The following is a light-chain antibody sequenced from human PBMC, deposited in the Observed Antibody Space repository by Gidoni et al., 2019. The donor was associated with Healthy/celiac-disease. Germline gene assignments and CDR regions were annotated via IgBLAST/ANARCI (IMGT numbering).Light chain of an antibody. J-gene: IGKJ3*01. Sequence: IVLPQSPATLSLSPGERATLSCRASQSVTSYLAWYQQKPGQAPRLLIYDASNRATGITARLSGSGSGTDFTLTISSLEPEDFAVYYCQQRSNWPQGFTFGPGTKVDIK. CDR1: QSVTSY. CDR3: QQRSNWPQGFT. CDR2: DAS. V-gene: IGKV3-11*01.